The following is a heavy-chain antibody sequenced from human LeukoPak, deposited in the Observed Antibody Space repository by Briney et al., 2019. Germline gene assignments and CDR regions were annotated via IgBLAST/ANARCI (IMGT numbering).Heavy chain of an antibody. D-gene: IGHD4-23*01. J-gene: IGHJ6*02. CDR3: ASTVVTQYYYYYYGMDV. CDR1: GGSIXXYY. CDR2: INNSGST. V-gene: IGHV4-34*01. Sequence: SXTXXVXGGSIXXYYWSWIRQPQGKGLEWIGEINNSGSTTYNPSLKSRVTISVDTSKNQFSLKLSSVTAADTAVYYCASTVVTQYYYYYYGMDVWGQGTTVTVSS.